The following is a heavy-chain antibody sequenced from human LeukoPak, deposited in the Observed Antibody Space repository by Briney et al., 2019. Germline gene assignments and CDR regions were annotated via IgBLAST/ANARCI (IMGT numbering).Heavy chain of an antibody. D-gene: IGHD3-3*01. J-gene: IGHJ4*02. CDR3: ARLPLGAFGEVLNFDY. Sequence: SETLSLTCGVSDEFYSGFYWSWIRQPPGKGLEWIGDINHSGTTKYTPSLKGRVTISIDTSNKQFSLKVHSVTAADAAVYYCARLPLGAFGEVLNFDYWGPGILVTVSS. CDR2: INHSGTT. V-gene: IGHV4-34*01. CDR1: DEFYSGFY.